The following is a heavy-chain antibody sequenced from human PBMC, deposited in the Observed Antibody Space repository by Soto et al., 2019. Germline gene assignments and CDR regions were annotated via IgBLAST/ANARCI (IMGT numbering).Heavy chain of an antibody. V-gene: IGHV3-74*01. Sequence: GGSLRLSCEASGFTFSNYWMHWVRQVPGKGLVWVSRIKGDASNTNYADSVKGRFTISRDNSKNTLYLQMNSLRAEDTAVYYCARLGVTTEYGMDVWGQGTTVTVSS. CDR1: GFTFSNYW. CDR2: IKGDASNT. D-gene: IGHD4-4*01. CDR3: ARLGVTTEYGMDV. J-gene: IGHJ6*02.